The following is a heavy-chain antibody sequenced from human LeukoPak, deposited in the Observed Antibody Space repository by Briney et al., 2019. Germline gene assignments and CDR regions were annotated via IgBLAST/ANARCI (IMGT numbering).Heavy chain of an antibody. CDR2: MYSGGRI. CDR1: RFTVSANY. CDR3: ARYTAMVSFDN. J-gene: IGHJ4*02. D-gene: IGHD5-18*01. V-gene: IGHV3-66*01. Sequence: PGGSLRLSCTASRFTVSANYMSWVRQAPGKGLEWVSGMYSGGRIDYADSVKGRFTISRDNAKNALNLQMNSLRAEDTAVYYCARYTAMVSFDNWGQGTLVTVSS.